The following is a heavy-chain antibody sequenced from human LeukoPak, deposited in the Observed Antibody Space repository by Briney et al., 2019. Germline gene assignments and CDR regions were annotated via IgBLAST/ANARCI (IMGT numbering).Heavy chain of an antibody. J-gene: IGHJ6*03. D-gene: IGHD5-18*01. CDR3: ASSPRKRRDTHYYYYYYYMDV. CDR1: GFTFSSYA. CDR2: ISGSGGST. Sequence: GGSLRLSCAASGFTFSSYAMSWVRQAPGKGREWVSAISGSGGSTCYADSVKGRFTISRDNSKNTLYLQMNSLRAEDKAVYYCASSPRKRRDTHYYYYYYYMDVWGKGTTVTVSS. V-gene: IGHV3-23*01.